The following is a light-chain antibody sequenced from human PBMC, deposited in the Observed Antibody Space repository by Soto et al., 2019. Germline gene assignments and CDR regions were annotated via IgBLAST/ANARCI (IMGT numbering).Light chain of an antibody. J-gene: IGLJ1*01. Sequence: QSALTQPRSVSGSPGQSVTISCTGTSSDVGGYNYGSWYQQHPDKAPKLMIYDVYKRPSGVPGRCSGSKSGSTASLTISGLQAGGEADCYCCSYAGSDTDVFGTGTEVTVL. V-gene: IGLV2-11*01. CDR2: DVY. CDR3: CSYAGSDTDV. CDR1: SSDVGGYNY.